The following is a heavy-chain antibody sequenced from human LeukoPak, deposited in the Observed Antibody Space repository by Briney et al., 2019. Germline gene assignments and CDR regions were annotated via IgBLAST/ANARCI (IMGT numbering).Heavy chain of an antibody. CDR3: ARSPYYYYYMVV. V-gene: IGHV1-2*02. J-gene: IGHJ6*03. CDR1: GYTFTGYY. Sequence: WASVKVSCKASGYTFTGYYMHWVRQVPGQGLEWMGWINPNSGGTNYAEKFQGRVTMTRDTSISTAYMELSRLRSDDTAVYYCARSPYYYYYMVVWGKGTTVTISS. CDR2: INPNSGGT.